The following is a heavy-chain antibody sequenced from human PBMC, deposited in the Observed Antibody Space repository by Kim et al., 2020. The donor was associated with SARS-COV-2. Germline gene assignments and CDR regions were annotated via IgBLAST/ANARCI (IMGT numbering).Heavy chain of an antibody. D-gene: IGHD3-10*01. Sequence: GGSLRLSCAASGFTFSSYEMYLVRQAPGKGLEWVSYISSRGMSIYYADSVKGRFIISRDNAKNSLDLQMNSLRAEDTAFYYCARGRPYYYGSGRVYWGQG. CDR3: ARGRPYYYGSGRVY. CDR2: ISSRGMSI. CDR1: GFTFSSYE. V-gene: IGHV3-48*03. J-gene: IGHJ4*02.